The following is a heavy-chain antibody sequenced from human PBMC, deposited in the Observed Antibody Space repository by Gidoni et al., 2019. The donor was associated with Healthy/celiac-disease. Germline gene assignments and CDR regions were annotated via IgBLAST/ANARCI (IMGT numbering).Heavy chain of an antibody. J-gene: IGHJ3*02. D-gene: IGHD5-12*01. CDR2: IKSKTDGGTT. V-gene: IGHV3-15*07. CDR1: GFTFSNAW. CDR3: TTDQSAEWGGYSGYADAFDI. Sequence: EVQLVESGGGLVKPGGSLRLSCAASGFTFSNAWMNWVRQAPGKGLEWVGRIKSKTDGGTTDYAAPVKGRFTISRDDSKNTLYLQMNSLKTEDTAVYYCTTDQSAEWGGYSGYADAFDIWGQGTMVTVSS.